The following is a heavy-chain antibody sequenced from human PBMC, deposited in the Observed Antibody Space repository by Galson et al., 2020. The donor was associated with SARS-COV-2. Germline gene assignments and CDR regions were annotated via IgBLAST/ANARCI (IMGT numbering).Heavy chain of an antibody. V-gene: IGHV3-11*06. J-gene: IGHJ6*02. CDR2: ISPSSSFT. CDR3: ARDYDYWSGYSTYGMDV. CDR1: GFPLSNYY. Sequence: SCAASGFPLSNYYMSWIRQAPGKGLEWVSYISPSSSFTNYADSVQGRLTVSRDNAKNSLYLQMDSLRAEDTAVYYCARDYDYWSGYSTYGMDVWGQGTTVIVSS. D-gene: IGHD3-3*01.